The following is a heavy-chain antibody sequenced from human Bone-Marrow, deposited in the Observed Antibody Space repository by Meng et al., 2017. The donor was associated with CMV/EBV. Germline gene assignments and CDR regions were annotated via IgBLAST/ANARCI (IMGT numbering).Heavy chain of an antibody. CDR1: GFTFSSYE. CDR3: AREVMVPAASHSDAFDI. V-gene: IGHV3-48*03. D-gene: IGHD2-2*01. Sequence: GGSLRLSCAASGFTFSSYEMNWVRQAPGKGLEWVSYISSSGSTIYYADSVKGRFTISRDNAKNSLYLQMNSLRAEDTAVYYCAREVMVPAASHSDAFDIWGQGTMVTVSS. J-gene: IGHJ3*02. CDR2: ISSSGSTI.